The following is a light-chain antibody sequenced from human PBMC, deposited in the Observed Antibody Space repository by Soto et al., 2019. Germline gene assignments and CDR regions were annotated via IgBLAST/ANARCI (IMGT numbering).Light chain of an antibody. Sequence: QSALTQPPSASGSPGQSVTFSCTGTSGDVGGYDYVSWYQQHPGKAPKLIIYDVTKRPSGVPDRFSGSKSGNTASLTVSGLQAEDEADYYCSSYAGRDNFRIFGAGTKLTVL. V-gene: IGLV2-8*01. CDR3: SSYAGRDNFRI. CDR2: DVT. J-gene: IGLJ2*01. CDR1: SGDVGGYDY.